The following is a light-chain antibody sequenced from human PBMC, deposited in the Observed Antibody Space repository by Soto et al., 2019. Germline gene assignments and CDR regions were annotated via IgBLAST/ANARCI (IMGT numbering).Light chain of an antibody. CDR2: AVS. CDR1: SSDVGGYNF. Sequence: QSVLTQPPSASGSPGQSVTISCTGTSSDVGGYNFVSWYQQHPGKAPKLMIYAVSQRPSGVPDRFSGSKSGNTASLTVSGLQAEDEADYYCSSYGGSNNFWVFGGGTQLTVL. CDR3: SSYGGSNNFWV. J-gene: IGLJ3*02. V-gene: IGLV2-8*01.